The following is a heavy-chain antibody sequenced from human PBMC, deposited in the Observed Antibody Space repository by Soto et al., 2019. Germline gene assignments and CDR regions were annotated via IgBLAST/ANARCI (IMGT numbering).Heavy chain of an antibody. CDR1: GFTFSSYA. CDR3: AKDRAGYGDLHLLFDY. D-gene: IGHD4-17*01. J-gene: IGHJ4*02. CDR2: ISGSGGST. Sequence: PGGSLRLSCAASGFTFSSYAMSWVRQAPGKGLEWVSAISGSGGSTYYADSVKGRFTISRDNSKNTLYLQMNSLRAEDTAVYYCAKDRAGYGDLHLLFDYWGQGTLVTVSS. V-gene: IGHV3-23*01.